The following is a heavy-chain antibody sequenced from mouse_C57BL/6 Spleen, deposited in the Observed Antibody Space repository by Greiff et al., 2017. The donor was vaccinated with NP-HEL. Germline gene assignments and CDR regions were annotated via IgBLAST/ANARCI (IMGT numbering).Heavy chain of an antibody. CDR3: ATTVVAPFDY. Sequence: QVQLQQPGAELVKPGASVKLSCKASGYTFTSYWMQWVKQRPGQGLEWIGEIDPSDSYTNYNQKFKGKATLTVDTSSSTAYMQLSSRTSEDSAVYYCATTVVAPFDYWGQGTTLTVSS. CDR1: GYTFTSYW. V-gene: IGHV1-50*01. CDR2: IDPSDSYT. D-gene: IGHD1-1*01. J-gene: IGHJ2*01.